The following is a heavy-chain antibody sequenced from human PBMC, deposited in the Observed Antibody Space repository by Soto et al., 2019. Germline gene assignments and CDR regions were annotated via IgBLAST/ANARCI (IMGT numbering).Heavy chain of an antibody. CDR2: VNHGGTS. CDR1: GGSFSGYY. D-gene: IGHD3-22*01. Sequence: PSETLSLTCAVHGGSFSGYYWDWIRQPPGKGLEWIGEVNHGGTSNYNPSLKSRVTISVDTSKNQFSLKLSSVTAADTAVYYCARVSTYYYDSSGYFGYWGQGTLVT. CDR3: ARVSTYYYDSSGYFGY. V-gene: IGHV4-34*01. J-gene: IGHJ4*02.